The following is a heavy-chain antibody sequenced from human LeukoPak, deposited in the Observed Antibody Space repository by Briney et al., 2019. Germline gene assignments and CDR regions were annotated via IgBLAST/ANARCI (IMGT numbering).Heavy chain of an antibody. Sequence: ASVKVSCKGSGYTFTTYAMHWVRQAPGQRLEWMGWINAGNGNTKYSQKFQGRVTITSDTSASTAYMELSSLRSEDTAVYYCARPDYGDTPPRYWGQGTLVTVSS. J-gene: IGHJ4*02. D-gene: IGHD4-17*01. CDR2: INAGNGNT. CDR3: ARPDYGDTPPRY. CDR1: GYTFTTYA. V-gene: IGHV1-3*01.